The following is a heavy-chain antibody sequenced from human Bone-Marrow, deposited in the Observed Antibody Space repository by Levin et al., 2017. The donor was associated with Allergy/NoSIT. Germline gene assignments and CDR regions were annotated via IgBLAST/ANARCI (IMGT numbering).Heavy chain of an antibody. CDR1: QFSFSHYW. CDR3: VRSKYFYDNSGYSTSYFDY. V-gene: IGHV3-74*01. CDR2: IVEDGSDT. D-gene: IGHD3-22*01. J-gene: IGHJ4*02. Sequence: GGSLRLSCEASQFSFSHYWMHWVRQDPGNGLLWVARIVEDGSDTTYADSVKGRFIISRDNAKNTLYLQMNSLRVEDTALYFCVRSKYFYDNSGYSTSYFDYWGQGTLVTVSS.